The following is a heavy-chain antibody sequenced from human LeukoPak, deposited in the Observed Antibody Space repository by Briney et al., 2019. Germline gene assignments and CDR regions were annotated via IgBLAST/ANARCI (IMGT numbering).Heavy chain of an antibody. Sequence: SETLSLTCTVSGGSISSSSYYWGWIRQPPGKGLEWIGSIYYSGSTYYNPSLKSRVTISVDTSKNQFSLKLSSVTAADTAMYYCARDENQGYYGSGRNWYFDLWGRGTLVTVSS. J-gene: IGHJ2*01. CDR1: GGSISSSSYY. CDR2: IYYSGST. V-gene: IGHV4-39*07. CDR3: ARDENQGYYGSGRNWYFDL. D-gene: IGHD3-10*01.